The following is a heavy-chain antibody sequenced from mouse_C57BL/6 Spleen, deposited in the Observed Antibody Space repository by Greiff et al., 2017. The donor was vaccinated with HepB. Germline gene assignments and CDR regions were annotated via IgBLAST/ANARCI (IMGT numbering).Heavy chain of an antibody. V-gene: IGHV1-64*01. Sequence: QVQLQQPGAELVKPGASVKLSCKASGYTFTSYWMHWVKQRPGQGLEWIGMIHPNSGSTNYNEKFKSKATLTVDKSSSTAYMQLSSLTSEDSAVYYCAIPFYYGRRYFDYWGQGTTLTVSS. CDR2: IHPNSGST. CDR3: AIPFYYGRRYFDY. CDR1: GYTFTSYW. J-gene: IGHJ2*01. D-gene: IGHD1-1*01.